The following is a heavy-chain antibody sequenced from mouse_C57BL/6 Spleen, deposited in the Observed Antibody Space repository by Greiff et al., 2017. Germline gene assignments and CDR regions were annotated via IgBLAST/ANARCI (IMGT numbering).Heavy chain of an antibody. CDR3: ARNGITTGYFDY. Sequence: QVHVKQPGAELVKPGASVKLSCKASGYTFTSYWMHWVKQRPGRGLEWIGRSDPNSGGTKYNEKFKSKATLTVDKPSSTAYMQLSSLTSEDSAVYYCARNGITTGYFDYWGQGTTLTVSS. J-gene: IGHJ2*01. V-gene: IGHV1-72*01. CDR2: SDPNSGGT. D-gene: IGHD1-1*01. CDR1: GYTFTSYW.